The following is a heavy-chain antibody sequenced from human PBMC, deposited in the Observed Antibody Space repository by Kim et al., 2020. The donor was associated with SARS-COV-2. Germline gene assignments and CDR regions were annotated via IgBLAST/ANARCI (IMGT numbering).Heavy chain of an antibody. Sequence: YNPSLKSRVTISVDTSKNQFSLKLSSVTAADTAVYYCARNDFWSGCYDYWGQGTLVTVSS. D-gene: IGHD3-3*01. CDR3: ARNDFWSGCYDY. V-gene: IGHV4-39*01. J-gene: IGHJ4*02.